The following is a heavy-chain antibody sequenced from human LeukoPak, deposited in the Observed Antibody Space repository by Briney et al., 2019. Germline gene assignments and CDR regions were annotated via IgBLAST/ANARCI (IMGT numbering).Heavy chain of an antibody. CDR1: GYSFTSYW. Sequence: GESLKISCKGSGYSFTSYWIGWVRQMPGKGLEWMGIIYPGDSDTRYSPSFQGQVTISADKSISTAYLQWSSLKASDTAMYYCARKYSSSPGPSYFDYWGQGTLVTVSS. CDR3: ARKYSSSPGPSYFDY. V-gene: IGHV5-51*01. J-gene: IGHJ4*02. CDR2: IYPGDSDT. D-gene: IGHD6-6*01.